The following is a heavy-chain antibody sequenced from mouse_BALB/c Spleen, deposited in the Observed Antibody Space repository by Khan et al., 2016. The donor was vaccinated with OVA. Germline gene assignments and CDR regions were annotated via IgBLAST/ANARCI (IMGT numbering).Heavy chain of an antibody. CDR1: GYTFTSYT. CDR3: VREGAYRRSDGWFAY. D-gene: IGHD2-14*01. J-gene: IGHJ3*01. Sequence: QVRLQQSGAELARPGASVKMSCKASGYTFTSYTMHWVKQRPGQGLEWIGYINPSNDYTNYNQNFKDKATLIVDKSSSTAYMQLSSLTSEDSSVYYCVREGAYRRSDGWFAYWGQGTLVTVSA. CDR2: INPSNDYT. V-gene: IGHV1-4*01.